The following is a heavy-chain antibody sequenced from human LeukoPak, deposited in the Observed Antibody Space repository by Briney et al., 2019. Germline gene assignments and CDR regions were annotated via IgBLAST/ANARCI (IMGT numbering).Heavy chain of an antibody. CDR3: AREGPYCSGTSCYGGFDY. Sequence: GASVKVSCKAPGYTFTSHYMHWVRQAPGQGLEWMGIINPNGGNTGYAQKFQGRVTMTRDTSTSTVYMELSSLRSEDTAAYYCAREGPYCSGTSCYGGFDYWGQGTLVTVSS. D-gene: IGHD2-2*01. CDR2: INPNGGNT. V-gene: IGHV1-46*01. J-gene: IGHJ4*02. CDR1: GYTFTSHY.